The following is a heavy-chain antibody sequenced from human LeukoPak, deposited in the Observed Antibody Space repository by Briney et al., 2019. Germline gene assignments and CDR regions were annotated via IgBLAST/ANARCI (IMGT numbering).Heavy chain of an antibody. Sequence: ASVKVSCKASGYTFTSYDINWVRQATGQGLEWMGWMNPNSGNTGYAQKFQGRVTMTRNTSISTAYVELSSLRSEDTAVYYCASLGGGSDGDAFDIWGQGTMVTVSS. V-gene: IGHV1-8*01. CDR2: MNPNSGNT. J-gene: IGHJ3*02. CDR3: ASLGGGSDGDAFDI. CDR1: GYTFTSYD. D-gene: IGHD3-16*01.